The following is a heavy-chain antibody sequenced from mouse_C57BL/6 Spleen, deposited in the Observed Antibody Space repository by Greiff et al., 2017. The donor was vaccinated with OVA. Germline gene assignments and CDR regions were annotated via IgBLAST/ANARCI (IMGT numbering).Heavy chain of an antibody. J-gene: IGHJ4*01. CDR3: ARGGDSNYAMDY. CDR2: INPYNGGT. V-gene: IGHV1-19*01. CDR1: GYTFTDSY. D-gene: IGHD2-5*01. Sequence: EVQLQQSGPVLVKPGASVKMSCKASGYTFTDSYMNWVQQSHGKSLEWIGVINPYNGGTSYTQKFKGKATLTVDKSSSTAYMELNSLTSEDSAVYYCARGGDSNYAMDYWGQGTSVTVSS.